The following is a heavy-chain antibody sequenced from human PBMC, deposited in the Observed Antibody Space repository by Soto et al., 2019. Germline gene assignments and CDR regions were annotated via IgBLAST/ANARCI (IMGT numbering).Heavy chain of an antibody. CDR2: ISGGGGST. Sequence: GGSLRLSCAASGFIFSSYALSWVRQAPGKGLEWVSAISGGGGSTYYADSVKGRFTISRDNSKNTLYLQMNSLRAEDTAIYYCAKDLNFGSGSYYTINSYHGMDVWGQGTTVTVSS. J-gene: IGHJ6*02. CDR1: GFIFSSYA. V-gene: IGHV3-23*01. CDR3: AKDLNFGSGSYYTINSYHGMDV. D-gene: IGHD3-10*01.